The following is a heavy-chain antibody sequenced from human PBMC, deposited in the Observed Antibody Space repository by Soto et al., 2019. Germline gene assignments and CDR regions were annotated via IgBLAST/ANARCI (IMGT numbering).Heavy chain of an antibody. D-gene: IGHD4-17*01. CDR3: ARDTRATVTPRTVGRAVYYFDY. CDR1: GGSISSGDYY. V-gene: IGHV4-30-4*01. J-gene: IGHJ4*02. Sequence: PSETLSLTCTVSGGSISSGDYYWSWIRQPPGKGLEWIGYIYYSGSTYYNPSLKSRVTISVDTSKNQFSLKLSSVTAADTAVYYCARDTRATVTPRTVGRAVYYFDYWGQGTLVTVSS. CDR2: IYYSGST.